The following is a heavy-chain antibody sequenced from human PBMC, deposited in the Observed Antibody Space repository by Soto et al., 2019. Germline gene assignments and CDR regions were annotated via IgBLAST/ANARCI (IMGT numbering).Heavy chain of an antibody. J-gene: IGHJ4*02. Sequence: PGGSLRLSCEVSGFTFSSYAMSWVRQAPGKGLEWVSGISGSGVSTNYADSVKGRFTISRDNSKNTLSLLMVSLRAEDTALSYCFVAFAIPLTLGGARGHWGQGTLVTVAS. CDR1: GFTFSSYA. D-gene: IGHD3-16*01. CDR2: ISGSGVST. CDR3: FVAFAIPLTLGGARGH. V-gene: IGHV3-23*01.